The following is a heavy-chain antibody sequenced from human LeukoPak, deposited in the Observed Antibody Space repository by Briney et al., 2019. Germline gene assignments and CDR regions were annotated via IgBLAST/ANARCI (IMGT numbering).Heavy chain of an antibody. D-gene: IGHD2-15*01. CDR2: ICGSGGST. V-gene: IGHV3-23*01. Sequence: GGSLRLSCAASGSTFSTYAMSWVRQAPGRGLEWVSDICGSGGSTYYADSVKGRFTISSDKSKNTLYLQMNSLRSEHTAVYYCAKSPDYCRGGTCFDYWGQGTLLTVSS. CDR1: GSTFSTYA. CDR3: AKSPDYCRGGTCFDY. J-gene: IGHJ4*02.